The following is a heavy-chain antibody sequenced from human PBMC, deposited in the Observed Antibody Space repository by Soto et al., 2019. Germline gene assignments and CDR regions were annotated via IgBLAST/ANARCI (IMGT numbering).Heavy chain of an antibody. D-gene: IGHD6-19*01. CDR1: SFTVITNY. CDR3: ARDLAVAGTVY. V-gene: IGHV3-53*01. Sequence: GGSLRLSCAASSFTVITNYMSWVRQAPGKEPEWVSVIYSGGSTYYADSVKGRFTISRDISKNAVYLQMNSLRVEDTAMYYCARDLAVAGTVYWGQGTLVTVSS. CDR2: IYSGGST. J-gene: IGHJ4*02.